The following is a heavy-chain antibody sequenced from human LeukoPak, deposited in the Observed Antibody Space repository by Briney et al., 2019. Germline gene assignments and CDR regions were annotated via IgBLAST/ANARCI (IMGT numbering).Heavy chain of an antibody. CDR1: GFTFSSYA. Sequence: PGGSLRLSCAASGFTFSSYAMSWVRQAPGKGLEWVSSISSSSSYIYYADSVKGRFTISRDNAKNSLYLQMNSLRAEDTAVYYCARDYDFWSDIDYWGQGTLVTVSS. CDR2: ISSSSSYI. D-gene: IGHD3-3*01. V-gene: IGHV3-21*01. CDR3: ARDYDFWSDIDY. J-gene: IGHJ4*02.